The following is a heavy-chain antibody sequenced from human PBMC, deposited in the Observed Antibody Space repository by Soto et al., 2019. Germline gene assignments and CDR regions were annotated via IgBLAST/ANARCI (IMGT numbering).Heavy chain of an antibody. Sequence: GGSLRLSCAASGFTFSSYAMSWVRQAPGKGLEWVSAISGSGGSTYYADSVKGRFTISRDNSKNTLYLQMNSLRAEDTAVYYCAKDGWIGHCSVGSCCSPFYYYYGMDVWGQGTTVTVSS. CDR3: AKDGWIGHCSVGSCCSPFYYYYGMDV. CDR2: ISGSGGST. J-gene: IGHJ6*02. D-gene: IGHD2-15*01. CDR1: GFTFSSYA. V-gene: IGHV3-23*01.